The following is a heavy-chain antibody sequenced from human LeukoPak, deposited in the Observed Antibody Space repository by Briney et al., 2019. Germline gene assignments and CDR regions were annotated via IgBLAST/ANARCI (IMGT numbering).Heavy chain of an antibody. V-gene: IGHV4-61*08. CDR1: GASVSSGGYY. J-gene: IGHJ4*02. D-gene: IGHD3-10*01. CDR3: ARRGGSGRSFDY. CDR2: IYYSGST. Sequence: SETQSLTCTVSGASVSSGGYYWSWLRQPPGKGLEWIGYIYYSGSTNYNPSLKSRVTISVDTSKNQFSLKVSSVTAADTAVYYCARRGGSGRSFDYWGQGTLDTVSS.